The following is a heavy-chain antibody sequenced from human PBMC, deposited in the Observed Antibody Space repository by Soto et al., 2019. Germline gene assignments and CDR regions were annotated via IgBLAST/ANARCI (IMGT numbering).Heavy chain of an antibody. CDR3: ARGPSMYCGGDCYFDYFDY. J-gene: IGHJ4*02. D-gene: IGHD2-21*02. Sequence: QVQLQESGPGLVKPSQTLSLTCTVSGGSISSGGYYWSWIRQHPGKGLEWIGYIYYSGSTYYNPSLKSRVTISVDTSKNQFSLKLSSVTAADTAVYYCARGPSMYCGGDCYFDYFDYWGQGTLVTVSS. CDR2: IYYSGST. CDR1: GGSISSGGYY. V-gene: IGHV4-31*03.